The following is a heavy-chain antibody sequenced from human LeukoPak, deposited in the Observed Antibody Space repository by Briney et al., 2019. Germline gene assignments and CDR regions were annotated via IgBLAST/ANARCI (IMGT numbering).Heavy chain of an antibody. Sequence: PGGSLRLSCAASGFTFSDYYMSWIRQAPGKGLEWVSAISGSGGSTYYADSVKGRFTISRDNSKNTLYLQMNSLRAEDTAVYYCAKVLSPWGYSSSEPYDYWGQGTLVTVSS. D-gene: IGHD6-6*01. V-gene: IGHV3-23*01. CDR3: AKVLSPWGYSSSEPYDY. CDR2: ISGSGGST. J-gene: IGHJ4*02. CDR1: GFTFSDYY.